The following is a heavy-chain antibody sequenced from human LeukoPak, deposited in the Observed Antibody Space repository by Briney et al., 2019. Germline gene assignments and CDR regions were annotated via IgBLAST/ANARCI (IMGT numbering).Heavy chain of an antibody. CDR3: TRVYYDFWSGPDY. D-gene: IGHD3-3*01. V-gene: IGHV3-49*04. CDR1: GFTFGDYA. J-gene: IGHJ4*02. Sequence: PGGSLRLSCTASGFTFGDYAMSWVRQAPGKGLEWVGFIRSKAYGGTTEYAASVEGRFTISRDDSKSIAYLQMNSLKTEDTAVYYCTRVYYDFWSGPDYWGQGTLVTVSS. CDR2: IRSKAYGGTT.